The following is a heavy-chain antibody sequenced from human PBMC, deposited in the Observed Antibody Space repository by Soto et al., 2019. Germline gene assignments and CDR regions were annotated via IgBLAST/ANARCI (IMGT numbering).Heavy chain of an antibody. CDR3: ARHAHDFWSGYLVGAFDI. D-gene: IGHD3-3*01. Sequence: SETLSLTCSFSGDSVTSHYLTWIRQSPEKGLEWIGYMHYTGFSHYNPSLKSRVTISVDTSKNQFSLKLSSVTAADTAVYYCARHAHDFWSGYLVGAFDIWGQGTMVTVSS. J-gene: IGHJ3*02. CDR1: GDSVTSHY. CDR2: MHYTGFS. V-gene: IGHV4-59*08.